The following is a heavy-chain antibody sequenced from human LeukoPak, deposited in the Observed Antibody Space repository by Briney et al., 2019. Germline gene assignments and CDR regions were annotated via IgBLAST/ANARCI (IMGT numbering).Heavy chain of an antibody. CDR1: GGTFSSYA. CDR2: IIPILGIA. V-gene: IGHV1-69*04. D-gene: IGHD6-13*01. CDR3: ARDRIAAAGSWFDP. J-gene: IGHJ5*02. Sequence: ASVKVSCKASGGTFSSYAISWVRQAPGQGLEWMGRIIPILGIANYAQKFQGRVTITADKSTSTAYMELSSLRPEDTAVYYCARDRIAAAGSWFDPWGQGTLVTVSS.